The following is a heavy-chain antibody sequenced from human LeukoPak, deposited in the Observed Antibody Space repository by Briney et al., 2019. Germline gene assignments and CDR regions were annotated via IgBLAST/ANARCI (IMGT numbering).Heavy chain of an antibody. CDR3: ARVDILRYFDWLLYPLGWFDP. D-gene: IGHD3-9*01. CDR2: INHSGST. V-gene: IGHV4-34*01. CDR1: GGSFSGYY. J-gene: IGHJ5*02. Sequence: PSETLSLTCAVYGGSFSGYYWSWIRQPPGKELEWIGEINHSGSTNYNPSLKSRVTISVDTSKNQFSLKLSSVTAADTAVYYCARVDILRYFDWLLYPLGWFDPWGQGTLVTVSP.